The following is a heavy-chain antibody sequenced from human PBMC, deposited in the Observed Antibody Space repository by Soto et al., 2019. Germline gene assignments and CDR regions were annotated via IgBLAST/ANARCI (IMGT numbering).Heavy chain of an antibody. CDR1: GGSISSGGYY. Sequence: SETLSLTCTVSGGSISSGGYYWSWIRQHPGKGLEWIGYIYYSGSTYYNPSLKSRVTISVDTSKNQFSLKLSSVTAADTAVYYCARVLRFLEWLSDGGHHWFDPWGQGTLVTVSS. J-gene: IGHJ5*02. CDR2: IYYSGST. D-gene: IGHD3-3*01. CDR3: ARVLRFLEWLSDGGHHWFDP. V-gene: IGHV4-31*03.